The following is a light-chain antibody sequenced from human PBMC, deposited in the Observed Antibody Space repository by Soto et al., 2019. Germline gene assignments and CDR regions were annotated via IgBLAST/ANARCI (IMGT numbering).Light chain of an antibody. Sequence: QLVLTQSPSASASLGASVKLTCTLSSGHSNYAIAWHQQQPEKGPRYLMKLNSDGSHTKGDGIPDRFSGSSSGAERYLTISTLQSEDEADYYCQTWDTGSVFGGGTKVTVL. V-gene: IGLV4-69*01. CDR2: LNSDGSH. CDR1: SGHSNYA. CDR3: QTWDTGSV. J-gene: IGLJ2*01.